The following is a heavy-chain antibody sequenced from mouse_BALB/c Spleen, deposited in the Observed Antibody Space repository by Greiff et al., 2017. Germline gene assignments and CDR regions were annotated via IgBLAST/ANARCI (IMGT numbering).Heavy chain of an antibody. CDR3: NAMDY. J-gene: IGHJ4*01. Sequence: EVKLVESGGGLVQPGGSLKLSCAASGFTFSSYGMSWVRQTPDKRLELVATINSNGGSTYYPDSVKGRFTISRDNAKNTLYLQMSSLKSEDTAMYYCNAMDYWGQGTSVTVSS. CDR2: INSNGGST. CDR1: GFTFSSYG. V-gene: IGHV5-6-3*01.